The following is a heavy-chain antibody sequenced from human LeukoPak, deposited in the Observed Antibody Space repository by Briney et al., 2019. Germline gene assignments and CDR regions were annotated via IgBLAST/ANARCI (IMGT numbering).Heavy chain of an antibody. CDR1: GGSFSGYY. CDR3: ARQGPYYYGSGSRIGAQRNYFDY. D-gene: IGHD3-10*01. CDR2: INHSGST. Sequence: SETLSLTCAVYGGSFSGYYWSWIRQPPGKGLEWIGEINHSGSTNYNPSLKSRVTISVDTSKNQFSLKLSSVTAADTAVYYCARQGPYYYGSGSRIGAQRNYFDYWGQGTLVTVSS. V-gene: IGHV4-34*01. J-gene: IGHJ4*02.